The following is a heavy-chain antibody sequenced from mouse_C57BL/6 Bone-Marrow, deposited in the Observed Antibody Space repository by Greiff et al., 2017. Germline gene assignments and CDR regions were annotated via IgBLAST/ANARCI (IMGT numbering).Heavy chain of an antibody. V-gene: IGHV1-80*01. CDR3: ARDYYGPWFAY. CDR1: GYAFSSYW. Sequence: VQVVESGAELVKPGASVKISCKASGYAFSSYWMNWVKQRPGKGLEWIGQIYPGDGDTNYNGKFKGKATLTADKSSSTAYMQLSSLTSEDSAVYFCARDYYGPWFAYWGQGTLVTVSA. CDR2: IYPGDGDT. J-gene: IGHJ3*01. D-gene: IGHD1-1*01.